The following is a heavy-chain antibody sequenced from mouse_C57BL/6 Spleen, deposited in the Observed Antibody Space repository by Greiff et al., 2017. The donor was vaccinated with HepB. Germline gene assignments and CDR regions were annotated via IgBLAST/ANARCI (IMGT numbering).Heavy chain of an antibody. Sequence: EVQGVESGPGMVKPSQSLSLTCTVTGYSITSGYDWHWIRHFPGNKLEWMGYISYSGSTNYNPSLKSRISITHDTSKNHFFLKLNSVTTEDTATYYCARREGRRYWYFDVWGTGTTVTVSS. V-gene: IGHV3-1*01. CDR1: GYSITSGYD. J-gene: IGHJ1*03. CDR3: ARREGRRYWYFDV. CDR2: ISYSGST. D-gene: IGHD2-14*01.